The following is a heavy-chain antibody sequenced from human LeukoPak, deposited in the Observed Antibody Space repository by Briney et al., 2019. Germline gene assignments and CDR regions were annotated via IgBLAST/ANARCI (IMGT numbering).Heavy chain of an antibody. CDR2: ISYDGSNK. J-gene: IGHJ4*02. CDR3: ARDHLAYCGGDCPISDY. D-gene: IGHD2-21*02. V-gene: IGHV3-30*03. CDR1: GFTFSTYG. Sequence: PGRSLRLSCAASGFTFSTYGMHWVRQAPGKGLEWVAVISYDGSNKYYADSVKGRFTISRDNSKNTLYLQMNSLRAEDTAVYYCARDHLAYCGGDCPISDYWGQGTLVTVSS.